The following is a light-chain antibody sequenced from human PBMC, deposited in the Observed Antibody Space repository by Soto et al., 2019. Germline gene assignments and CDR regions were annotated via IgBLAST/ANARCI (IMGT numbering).Light chain of an antibody. CDR3: QTWDTGIRVV. V-gene: IGLV4-69*01. J-gene: IGLJ2*01. CDR1: SGHSSYA. CDR2: LNIDGSH. Sequence: QSVLTQSPSASASLGASVKLTCTLSSGHSSYAIAWHQQQPEKGPRYLMKLNIDGSHSKGDGIPDRFSGSSSGAERYLTISSLQSEDEADYYCQTWDTGIRVVFGGGTNFTVL.